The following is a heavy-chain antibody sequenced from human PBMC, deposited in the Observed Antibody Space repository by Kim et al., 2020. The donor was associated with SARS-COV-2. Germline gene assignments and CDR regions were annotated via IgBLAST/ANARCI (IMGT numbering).Heavy chain of an antibody. J-gene: IGHJ4*02. CDR1: GFTFNSYA. D-gene: IGHD3-10*01. V-gene: IGHV3-23*01. Sequence: GGSLRHSCAASGFTFNSYAMSWVRQAPGKGLEWVSAISHSGGSTYYADSVKGRFTISRDNSKNTLYLQMNSLRVEDTAVYYCASDRNYYGSGSYYWEFDYWGQGTLVTVSS. CDR3: ASDRNYYGSGSYYWEFDY. CDR2: ISHSGGST.